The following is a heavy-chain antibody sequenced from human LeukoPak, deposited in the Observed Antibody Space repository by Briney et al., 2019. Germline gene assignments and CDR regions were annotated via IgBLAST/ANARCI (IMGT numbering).Heavy chain of an antibody. D-gene: IGHD3-10*02. J-gene: IGHJ6*04. CDR2: ISGSGGNR. CDR3: AELGITMIGGV. CDR1: GFTYSNYA. V-gene: IGHV3-23*01. Sequence: GGSLRLSCAASGFTYSNYAMNWVRQAPGKGLEWVSSISGSGGNRHYADSVKGRFTISRDNSKKTLDLQMNSLRAEDTAVYYCAELGITMIGGVWGKGTTVTISS.